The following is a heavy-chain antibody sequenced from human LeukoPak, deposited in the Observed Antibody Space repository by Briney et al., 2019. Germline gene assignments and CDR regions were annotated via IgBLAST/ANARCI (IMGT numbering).Heavy chain of an antibody. D-gene: IGHD3-3*01. CDR3: ARIRVVLRFLEWFHAGYYYMDV. CDR2: INHSGST. V-gene: IGHV4-34*01. CDR1: GGSFSGYY. Sequence: SETLSLTCAVYGGSFSGYYWGWIRQPPGKGLEWIGEINHSGSTNYNPSLKSRVTISVDTSKNQFSLKLSSVTAADTAVYYCARIRVVLRFLEWFHAGYYYMDVWGKGTTVTVSS. J-gene: IGHJ6*03.